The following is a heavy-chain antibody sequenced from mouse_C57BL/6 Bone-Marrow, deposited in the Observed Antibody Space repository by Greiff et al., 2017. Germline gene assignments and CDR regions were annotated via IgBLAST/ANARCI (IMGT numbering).Heavy chain of an antibody. Sequence: EVQLQQSVAELVRPGASVKLSCTASGFNIKNTYMHWVKQRPEQSLEWIGRIDPANGNTKYAPKFQGKATITAETSSNTAYLQLSSLTSEDTAIFFCARAGIYTVLWYFDVWGTGTTVTVSS. D-gene: IGHD1-1*01. CDR3: ARAGIYTVLWYFDV. CDR2: IDPANGNT. CDR1: GFNIKNTY. J-gene: IGHJ1*03. V-gene: IGHV14-3*01.